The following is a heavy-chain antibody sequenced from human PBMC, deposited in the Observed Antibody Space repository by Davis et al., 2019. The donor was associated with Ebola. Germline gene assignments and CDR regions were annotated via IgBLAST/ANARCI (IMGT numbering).Heavy chain of an antibody. Sequence: MPSETLSLTCAVSGGSISSGGYSWSWIRQPPGKGLEWIGYIYHSGSTYYNPSLKSRVTISVDRSKNQFSLKLSSVTAADTAVYYCARRWYSSSWLFDYWGQGTLVTVSS. CDR3: ARRWYSSSWLFDY. CDR2: IYHSGST. V-gene: IGHV4-30-2*01. D-gene: IGHD6-6*01. J-gene: IGHJ4*02. CDR1: GGSISSGGYS.